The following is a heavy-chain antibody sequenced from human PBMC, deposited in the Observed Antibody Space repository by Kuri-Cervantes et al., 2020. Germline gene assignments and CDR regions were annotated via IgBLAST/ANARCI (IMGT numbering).Heavy chain of an antibody. Sequence: SETLSLTCTVSGGSISSYYWGWIRQPPGKGLEWIGSIYYSGSTYYNPSLKSRVTISVDTSKNQFSLKLSSVTAADTAVYYCARDLRQGYSSSWYYFDYWGQGTLVTVSS. D-gene: IGHD6-13*01. J-gene: IGHJ4*02. CDR1: GGSISSYY. V-gene: IGHV4-39*07. CDR2: IYYSGST. CDR3: ARDLRQGYSSSWYYFDY.